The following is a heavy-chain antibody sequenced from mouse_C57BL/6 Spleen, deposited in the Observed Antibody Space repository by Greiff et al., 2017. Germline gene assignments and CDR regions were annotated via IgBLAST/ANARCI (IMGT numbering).Heavy chain of an antibody. V-gene: IGHV5-12*01. CDR1: GFTFSDYY. D-gene: IGHD1-1*01. CDR2: ISNGGGST. J-gene: IGHJ1*03. CDR3: ARHWYYGSSWYFDV. Sequence: DVHLVESGGGLVQPGGSLKLSCAASGFTFSDYYMYWVRQTPEKRLEWVAYISNGGGSTYYPDTVKGRFTISRDNAKKTLYLQMSRLKSEDTAMYYCARHWYYGSSWYFDVWGTGTTVTVSS.